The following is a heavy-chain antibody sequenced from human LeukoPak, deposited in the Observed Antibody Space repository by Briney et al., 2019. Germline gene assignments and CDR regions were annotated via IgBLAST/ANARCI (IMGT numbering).Heavy chain of an antibody. CDR3: ARDVELRFLEWLLAYHWFDP. D-gene: IGHD3-3*01. CDR1: GYSISSGYY. CDR2: IYHSGST. Sequence: SETLSLTCTVSGYSISSGYYWGWIRQPPGKGLEWIGSIYHSGSTYYNPSLKSRVTISVDTSKNQFSLKLSSVTAADTAVYYCARDVELRFLEWLLAYHWFDPWGQGTLVTVSS. V-gene: IGHV4-38-2*02. J-gene: IGHJ5*02.